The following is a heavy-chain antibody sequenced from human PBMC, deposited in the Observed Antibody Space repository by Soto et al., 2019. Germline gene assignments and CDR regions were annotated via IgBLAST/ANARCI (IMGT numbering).Heavy chain of an antibody. V-gene: IGHV3-33*01. Sequence: QVQLVESGGGVVQPGRSLRLSCAASGFTFSSYTMHWVRQAPGKGLEWVAVIWYDGSSKYYADSVKGRFIISRDNSKNTLYLQMNSLSAGDTAVYFCAREGIGFDPWGQGTLVTVSS. CDR3: AREGIGFDP. CDR2: IWYDGSSK. CDR1: GFTFSSYT. J-gene: IGHJ5*02.